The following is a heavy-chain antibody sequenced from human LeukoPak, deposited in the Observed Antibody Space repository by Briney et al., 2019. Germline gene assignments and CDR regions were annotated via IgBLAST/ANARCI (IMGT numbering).Heavy chain of an antibody. CDR3: AKTTTGYSSGRYPGWPVDC. J-gene: IGHJ4*02. Sequence: GGSLRLSCGASGFTFNSYAVSWVRQAPGKGLVWVSAISGSGGGTYYADSVKGRFTISRDNSKNTVYLQMNSLSTEDTAVYYCAKTTTGYSSGRYPGWPVDCWGQGTLVTVSS. V-gene: IGHV3-23*01. D-gene: IGHD6-19*01. CDR1: GFTFNSYA. CDR2: ISGSGGGT.